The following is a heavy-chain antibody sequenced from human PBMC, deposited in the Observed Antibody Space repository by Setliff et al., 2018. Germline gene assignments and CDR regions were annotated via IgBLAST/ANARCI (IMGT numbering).Heavy chain of an antibody. Sequence: LRLSCAASEFIFRSYIVSWVRQPPGKGLEWVSSISSSSSYIYYADSVKGRFTISRDNSKNTLYLQMNSLRAEDTAVYYCARLGGSSGSGGFYYYYYYMDVWGKGTTVTVSS. V-gene: IGHV3-21*04. CDR2: ISSSSSYI. CDR1: EFIFRSYI. J-gene: IGHJ6*03. D-gene: IGHD3-22*01. CDR3: ARLGGSSGSGGFYYYYYYMDV.